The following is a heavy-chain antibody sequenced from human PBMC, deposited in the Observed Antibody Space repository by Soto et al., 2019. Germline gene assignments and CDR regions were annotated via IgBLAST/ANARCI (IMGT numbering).Heavy chain of an antibody. V-gene: IGHV4-30-4*01. CDR3: ARGDSTMAFPYY. CDR1: GGSFSSGDYY. Sequence: SETLSLSCTVSGGSFSSGDYYWTWIRQTPGRGLEYIGYTNYSKSTYNNPSLKSRFTMSIDTSKNQFALKLSSVTAADTAVYYCARGDSTMAFPYYWGQGTLVTVSS. D-gene: IGHD3-16*01. CDR2: TNYSKST. J-gene: IGHJ4*02.